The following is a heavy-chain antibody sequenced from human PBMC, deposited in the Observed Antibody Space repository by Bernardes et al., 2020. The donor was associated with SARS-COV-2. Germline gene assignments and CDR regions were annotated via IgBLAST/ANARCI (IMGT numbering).Heavy chain of an antibody. CDR2: INPGATGT. CDR1: GFTFSTHW. V-gene: IGHV3-74*01. J-gene: IGHJ4*02. CDR3: VRGTGNYGDWDN. D-gene: IGHD4-17*01. Sequence: GSLRLSCVGSGFTFSTHWMHWVRQAPGKGLVWVSRINPGATGTNYPDSVKGRFTVSRDNAKNTLYLQMNSLTVEDTAVYYCVRGTGNYGDWDNWGQGTLVTVYS.